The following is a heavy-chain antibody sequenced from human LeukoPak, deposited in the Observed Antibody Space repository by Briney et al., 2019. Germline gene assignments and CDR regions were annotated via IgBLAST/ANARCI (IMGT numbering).Heavy chain of an antibody. CDR1: GFTFSSYW. D-gene: IGHD3-10*01. J-gene: IGHJ3*02. CDR2: IKQDGSEK. V-gene: IGHV3-7*01. Sequence: GGSLRLACAASGFTFSSYWMSWVRQAPGKGLEWVANIKQDGSEKYYVDSVKGRFTISRDNAKNSLYLQMNSLRAENTAVYYCARVQFGELGDAFDIWGQGTMVTVSS. CDR3: ARVQFGELGDAFDI.